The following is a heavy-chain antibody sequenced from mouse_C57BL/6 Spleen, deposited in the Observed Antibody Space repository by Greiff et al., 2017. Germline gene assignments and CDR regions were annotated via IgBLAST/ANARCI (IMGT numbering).Heavy chain of an antibody. D-gene: IGHD4-1*01. CDR2: IHPNSGST. V-gene: IGHV1-64*01. CDR1: GYTFTSYW. CDR3: ARSELTWYFDV. J-gene: IGHJ1*03. Sequence: QVQLQQPGAELVKPGASVKLSCKASGYTFTSYWMHWVKQRPGQGLEWIGMIHPNSGSTNYNEKFKSKATLTVDKSSSTAYMQLSSLTSEDSAVYYCARSELTWYFDVWSTGTTVTVSS.